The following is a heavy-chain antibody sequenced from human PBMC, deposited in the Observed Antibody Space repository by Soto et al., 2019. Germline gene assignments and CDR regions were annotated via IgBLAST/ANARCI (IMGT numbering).Heavy chain of an antibody. J-gene: IGHJ4*02. Sequence: PGGSLRLSCAASGFTFSSYAMSWARQAPGRRPEWVAVIYTRGTTHYADFATGRFTFSRDNSKNTLYLQMDSLRPEDTAVYYCAKLWGYYFESWGPGTLVTVSS. CDR3: AKLWGYYFES. CDR2: IYTRGTT. V-gene: IGHV3-23*03. D-gene: IGHD2-21*01. CDR1: GFTFSSYA.